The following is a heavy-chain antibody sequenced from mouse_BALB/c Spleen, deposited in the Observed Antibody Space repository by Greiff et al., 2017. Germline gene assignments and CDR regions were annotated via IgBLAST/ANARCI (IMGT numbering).Heavy chain of an antibody. Sequence: QVHVKQSGAELVRPGSSVKISCKASGYAFSSYWMNWVKQRPGQGLEWIGQIYPGDGDTNYNGKFKGKATLTADKSSSTAYMQLSSLTSEDSAVYFCARGDDGYFAYWGQGTLVTVSA. CDR2: IYPGDGDT. CDR1: GYAFSSYW. J-gene: IGHJ3*01. V-gene: IGHV1-80*01. D-gene: IGHD2-3*01. CDR3: ARGDDGYFAY.